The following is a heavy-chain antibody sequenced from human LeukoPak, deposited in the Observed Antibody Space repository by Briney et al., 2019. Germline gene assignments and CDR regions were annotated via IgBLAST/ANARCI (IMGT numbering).Heavy chain of an antibody. J-gene: IGHJ6*02. CDR2: ISTNGDTT. D-gene: IGHD2-15*01. CDR1: GFTFTAHA. V-gene: IGHV3-64*02. Sequence: GGSLRLSCAASGFTFTAHAMHLVRQAPGKGLEYVSTISTNGDTTYYADSVKGRFTISRDNSKNTLYLQMGSLRAEDMAVYYCARGRGVSSYDAMDVWGRGTTVTVSS. CDR3: ARGRGVSSYDAMDV.